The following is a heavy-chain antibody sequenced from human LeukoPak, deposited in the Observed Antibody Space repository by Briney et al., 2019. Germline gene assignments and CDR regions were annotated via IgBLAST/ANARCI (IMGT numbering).Heavy chain of an antibody. CDR2: ISHSGST. J-gene: IGHJ5*02. Sequence: SETLSLTCTVSGGSISSSSYYWGWIRQPPGKGLEWIGEISHSGSTNYNPSLKSRVTISVDTSKNQFSLKLSSVTAADTAVYYCARGVGYSYGYGGTNWFDPWGQGTLVTVSS. CDR1: GGSISSSSYY. CDR3: ARGVGYSYGYGGTNWFDP. D-gene: IGHD5-18*01. V-gene: IGHV4-39*07.